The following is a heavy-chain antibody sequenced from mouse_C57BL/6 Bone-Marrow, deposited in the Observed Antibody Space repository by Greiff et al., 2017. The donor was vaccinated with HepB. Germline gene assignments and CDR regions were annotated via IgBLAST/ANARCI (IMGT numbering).Heavy chain of an antibody. CDR1: GFTFTDYY. CDR3: ARVRLRRDVDY. D-gene: IGHD2-2*01. J-gene: IGHJ2*01. Sequence: EVQRVESGGGLVQPGGSLSLSCAASGFTFTDYYMSWVRQPPGKALEWLGFIRNKANGYTTEYSASLEGRFTISRENSQSILYLQMNALRAEDSATYYCARVRLRRDVDYWGQGTTLTVSS. CDR2: IRNKANGYTT. V-gene: IGHV7-3*01.